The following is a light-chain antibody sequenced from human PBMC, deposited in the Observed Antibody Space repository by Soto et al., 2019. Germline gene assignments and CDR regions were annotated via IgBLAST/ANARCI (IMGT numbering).Light chain of an antibody. J-gene: IGLJ1*01. Sequence: QSVLTQPPSVSGSPGQSVTISCTGTTSDVRSYNRVSWYQQTPGTAPKLIIYDVGSRPSGVPDRFSGSKSGNTASLTISGLQAEDEADYYCDSYTASSTYVFGTGTKVTVL. CDR3: DSYTASSTYV. V-gene: IGLV2-18*02. CDR2: DVG. CDR1: TSDVRSYNR.